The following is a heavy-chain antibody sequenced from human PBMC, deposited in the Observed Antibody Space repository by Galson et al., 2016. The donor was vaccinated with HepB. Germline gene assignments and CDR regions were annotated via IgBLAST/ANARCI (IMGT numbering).Heavy chain of an antibody. CDR1: GGSISSTNYY. J-gene: IGHJ6*02. V-gene: IGHV4-30-4*01. CDR3: ARGRDGSGSYYNYYYYGLDV. D-gene: IGHD3-10*01. Sequence: TLSLTCSVSGGSISSTNYYWSWIRQPPGKGLEWIGYIYYSGSSHYNPSLQSRFGLSLDTSKNQFSLRLSSVTAADTAVYYCARGRDGSGSYYNYYYYGLDVWGQGTTVTVSS. CDR2: IYYSGSS.